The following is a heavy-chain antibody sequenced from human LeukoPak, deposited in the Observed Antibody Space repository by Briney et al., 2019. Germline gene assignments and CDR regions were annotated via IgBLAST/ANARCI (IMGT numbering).Heavy chain of an antibody. D-gene: IGHD2-21*01. J-gene: IGHJ4*02. CDR3: ARDTNSAGAYFDY. CDR2: ISSSSSYI. V-gene: IGHV3-21*01. Sequence: SSISSSSSYIYYADSVKGRFTISRDNAKNSLYLQMNSLRAEDTAVYYCARDTNSAGAYFDYWGQGTLVTVSS.